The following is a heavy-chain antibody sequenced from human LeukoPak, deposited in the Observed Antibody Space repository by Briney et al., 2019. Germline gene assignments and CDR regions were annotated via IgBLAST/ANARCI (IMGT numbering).Heavy chain of an antibody. Sequence: ASVKDSCKASVYTFTGYYMHWVRQAPGQGLEWMGWINPNSGGTNYAQKFQGRVTMTRDTSISTAYMELSRLRSDDTAVYYCARDNTAYYYMDVWGKGTTVTVSS. D-gene: IGHD2-21*02. J-gene: IGHJ6*03. V-gene: IGHV1-2*02. CDR2: INPNSGGT. CDR3: ARDNTAYYYMDV. CDR1: VYTFTGYY.